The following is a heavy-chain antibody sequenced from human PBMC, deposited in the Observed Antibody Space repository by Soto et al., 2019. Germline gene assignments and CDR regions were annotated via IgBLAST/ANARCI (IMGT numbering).Heavy chain of an antibody. V-gene: IGHV3-30-3*01. J-gene: IGHJ4*02. Sequence: PGGSLRLSCAASGFTFSSYAMHWVRQAPGKGLEWVAVISYDGSSKYYADSVKGRFTISRDNSKNTLYLQLNSLRAEDTAVYYCARDKRDLRFLEWSYYFDYWGQGTLVTVSS. CDR2: ISYDGSSK. D-gene: IGHD3-3*01. CDR3: ARDKRDLRFLEWSYYFDY. CDR1: GFTFSSYA.